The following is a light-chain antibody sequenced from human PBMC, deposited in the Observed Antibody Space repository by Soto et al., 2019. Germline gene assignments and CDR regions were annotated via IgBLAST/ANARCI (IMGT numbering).Light chain of an antibody. J-gene: IGKJ1*01. CDR1: QSVSSY. CDR3: QQRSNWPPT. V-gene: IGKV3-11*01. Sequence: ELVLTQAPATLSFSPGARANLSCRASQSVSSYLAWYQQKPGQAPRLLIYDASNRATGIPARFSGSGSGTDFTLTISSLEPEDVAVYYCQQRSNWPPTVGQGTKVDIK. CDR2: DAS.